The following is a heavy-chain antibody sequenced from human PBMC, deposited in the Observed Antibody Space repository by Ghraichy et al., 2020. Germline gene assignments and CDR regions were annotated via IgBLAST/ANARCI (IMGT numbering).Heavy chain of an antibody. CDR2: ISYSGRT. CDR1: GDSITSTNYY. V-gene: IGHV4-39*01. J-gene: IGHJ6*02. D-gene: IGHD3-10*01. Sequence: SETLSLTCTVSGDSITSTNYYWGWIRQPPGKGLECIGIISYSGRTYDTPSLKSRVTISLDTSNNQFSVRLHSVTAADTAVYYCARSYHGSASYNYYGLDVWGPGTTVTVSS. CDR3: ARSYHGSASYNYYGLDV.